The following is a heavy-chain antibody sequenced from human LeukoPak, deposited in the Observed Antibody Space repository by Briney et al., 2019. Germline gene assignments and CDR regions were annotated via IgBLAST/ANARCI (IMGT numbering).Heavy chain of an antibody. J-gene: IGHJ2*01. D-gene: IGHD2-8*01. CDR1: GGSISTYY. CDR2: AHTSGTT. V-gene: IGHV4-4*07. CDR3: ARDPGVTYHDWYFDL. Sequence: SETLSLTCTVSGGSISTYYWSWIRQPAGNGLEWIGRAHTSGTTHYNPSLQSRVTMSVDTSKNQFSLNLNSVTAADTAVYYCARDPGVTYHDWYFDLWGRGTVVTVSS.